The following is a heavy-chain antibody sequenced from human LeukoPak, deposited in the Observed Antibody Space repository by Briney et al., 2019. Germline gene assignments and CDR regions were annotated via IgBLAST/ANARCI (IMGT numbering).Heavy chain of an antibody. CDR2: IYNGVNT. Sequence: SQTLSLTCAVSGASVSSASYWTWIRQPPGKGVEWIAHIYNGVNTNYNPSLKSRVTISVDTSKNQFSLRLNSVTAADTAVYYCARSRAFNSGAFDPWGQGSLVTVSS. J-gene: IGHJ5*02. D-gene: IGHD1-26*01. CDR1: GASVSSASY. CDR3: ARSRAFNSGAFDP. V-gene: IGHV4-61*01.